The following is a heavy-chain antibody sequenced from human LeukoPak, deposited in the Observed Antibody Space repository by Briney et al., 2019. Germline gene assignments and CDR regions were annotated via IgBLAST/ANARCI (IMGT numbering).Heavy chain of an antibody. V-gene: IGHV3-30*18. Sequence: GRSLRLSCAASGFSFSSYGMHWVRQAPGKGLEWVAVISYDGSNKYYADSVKGRFTISRDNSKNTLYLQMNSLRAEDTAVYYCANLEEQLEDFDYWGQGTLVTVSS. CDR3: ANLEEQLEDFDY. J-gene: IGHJ4*02. CDR2: ISYDGSNK. D-gene: IGHD1-1*01. CDR1: GFSFSSYG.